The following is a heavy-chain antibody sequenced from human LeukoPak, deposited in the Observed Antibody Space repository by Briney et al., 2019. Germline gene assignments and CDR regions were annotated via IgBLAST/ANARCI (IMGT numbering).Heavy chain of an antibody. CDR1: GFTVSSNY. CDR3: ARISYYYDSSGYYGS. CDR2: IYSGGST. D-gene: IGHD3-22*01. V-gene: IGHV3-66*01. Sequence: GGCLRLSCAASGFTVSSNYMSWVRQAPGKGLEWVSVIYSGGSTYYADSVKGRFTISRDNSKNTLYLQMNSLRAEDTAVYYCARISYYYDSSGYYGSWGQGTLVTVSS. J-gene: IGHJ5*02.